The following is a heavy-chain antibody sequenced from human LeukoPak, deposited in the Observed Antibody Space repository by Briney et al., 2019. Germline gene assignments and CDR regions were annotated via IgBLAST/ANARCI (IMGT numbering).Heavy chain of an antibody. CDR3: ARQGEYYDFWSGYKKHYYYYYMDV. Sequence: SVKVSCKASGGTLSSYAISWVRQAPGQGLEWMGGIIPIFGTANYAQKFQGRVTITADESTSTAYMELSSLRSEDTAVYYCARQGEYYDFWSGYKKHYYYYYMDVWGKGTTVTVSS. J-gene: IGHJ6*03. CDR2: IIPIFGTA. V-gene: IGHV1-69*13. CDR1: GGTLSSYA. D-gene: IGHD3-3*01.